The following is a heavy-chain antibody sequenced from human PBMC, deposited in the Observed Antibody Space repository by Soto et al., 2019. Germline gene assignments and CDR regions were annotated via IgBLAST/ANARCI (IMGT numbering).Heavy chain of an antibody. J-gene: IGHJ6*02. D-gene: IGHD2-15*01. V-gene: IGHV1-46*01. Sequence: ASVKVSCKPSGYSFSNFYVHWVRQAPGQGLEWMGIIDPSSGTTSYTQKFQERVTMTRDTSMSTFYMELSRLRSEDTAVYYCARGAVVVPNGLIAGMDVWGLGTTVTVSS. CDR2: IDPSSGTT. CDR1: GYSFSNFY. CDR3: ARGAVVVPNGLIAGMDV.